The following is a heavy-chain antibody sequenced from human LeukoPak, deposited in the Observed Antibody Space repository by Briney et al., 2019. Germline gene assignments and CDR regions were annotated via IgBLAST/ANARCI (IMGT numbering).Heavy chain of an antibody. V-gene: IGHV3-33*01. CDR1: GFTFSGYG. Sequence: PGGSLRLSCAASGFTFSGYGMHWVRQAPGKGLEWVAVVRYDGSNQNYADSVKGRFTISRDNSKNTLYLEMNSLRAEDTAVYYCARGEVVVAATSSNYYDSSGYYPDYWGQGTLVTVSS. CDR3: ARGEVVVAATSSNYYDSSGYYPDY. CDR2: VRYDGSNQ. D-gene: IGHD3-22*01. J-gene: IGHJ4*02.